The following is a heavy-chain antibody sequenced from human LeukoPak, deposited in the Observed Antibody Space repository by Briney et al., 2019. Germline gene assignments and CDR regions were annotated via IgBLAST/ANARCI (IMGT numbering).Heavy chain of an antibody. Sequence: SETLSLTCAVYGGSFSGYYWSWIRQPPGKGLEWTGEINHSGSTNYNPSLKSRVTISVDTSKNQFSLKLSSVTAADTAVYYCARGAGNWNYWGQGTLVTVSS. CDR3: ARGAGNWNY. CDR2: INHSGST. V-gene: IGHV4-34*01. J-gene: IGHJ4*02. CDR1: GGSFSGYY. D-gene: IGHD1-20*01.